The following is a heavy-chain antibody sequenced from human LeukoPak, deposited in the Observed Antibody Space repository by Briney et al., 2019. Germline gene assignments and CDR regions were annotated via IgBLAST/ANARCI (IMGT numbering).Heavy chain of an antibody. J-gene: IGHJ4*02. Sequence: ASVKVSCKASGYTFTSYDINWVRQATGQGLEWMGWMNPNSGNTGYAQKFQGRVTITRNTSISTAYMELSSLRSEDTAVYYCVRGRKAALRYYFDYWGQGTLVTVSS. CDR1: GYTFTSYD. D-gene: IGHD6-6*01. V-gene: IGHV1-8*03. CDR2: MNPNSGNT. CDR3: VRGRKAALRYYFDY.